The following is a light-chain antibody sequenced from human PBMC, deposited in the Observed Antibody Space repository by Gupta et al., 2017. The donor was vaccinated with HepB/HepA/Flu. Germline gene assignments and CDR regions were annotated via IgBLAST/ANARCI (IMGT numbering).Light chain of an antibody. V-gene: IGLV2-11*01. J-gene: IGLJ2*01. CDR1: ISDVGGYSY. CDR3: CSYACSYSLI. CDR2: VVA. Sequence: SALTQPRSMSGSPGQSVTICCSGTISDVGGYSYVSWYQQHPGKAPKLIIFVVAERPSGVPDRFPGSKSGNTASLTISGLQTDDEADYYCCSYACSYSLIFGGGTKLTVV.